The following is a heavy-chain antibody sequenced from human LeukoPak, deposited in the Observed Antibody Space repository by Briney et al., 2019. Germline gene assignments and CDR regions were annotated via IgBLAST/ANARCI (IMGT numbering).Heavy chain of an antibody. Sequence: GASVKVSCKTSGDTFTRNWMHWIRQSPGQGLEWMGVINPTGDYTMYAQKFLGRVTVTRDMSSSTDYMELGSLRSEDTAVYYCARDHSIDDKSWWLDPWGQGTLVAVSS. CDR1: GDTFTRNW. D-gene: IGHD1-1*01. CDR2: INPTGDYT. V-gene: IGHV1-46*01. J-gene: IGHJ5*02. CDR3: ARDHSIDDKSWWLDP.